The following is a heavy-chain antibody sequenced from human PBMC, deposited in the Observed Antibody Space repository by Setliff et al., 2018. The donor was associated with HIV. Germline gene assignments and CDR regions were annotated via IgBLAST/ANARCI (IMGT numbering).Heavy chain of an antibody. Sequence: PSETLSLTCAVYGGSFSGYLWSWIRQVPGEGPQWIGEISQSGSTNYNPSLKSRVSISVDASKNQFSMNLTSMTVADTAMYHCARPHGARLLDYWGQGTLVTVSS. J-gene: IGHJ4*02. V-gene: IGHV4-34*01. CDR3: ARPHGARLLDY. CDR2: ISQSGST. D-gene: IGHD2-21*02. CDR1: GGSFSGYL.